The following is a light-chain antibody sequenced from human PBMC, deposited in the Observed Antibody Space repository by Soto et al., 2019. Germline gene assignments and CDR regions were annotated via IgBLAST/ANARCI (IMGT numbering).Light chain of an antibody. J-gene: IGKJ1*01. CDR3: QQYGTSPQT. CDR2: DAS. CDR1: QTVSSNY. Sequence: EIVLTQSPGTLSLSPGERATLSCRASQTVSSNYLTWYQQKPGQAPRLLIYDASTRATGIPDRFSGSGSGTDFTLTISRLETEDFAVYYCQQYGTSPQTFGQGTKVDIK. V-gene: IGKV3-20*01.